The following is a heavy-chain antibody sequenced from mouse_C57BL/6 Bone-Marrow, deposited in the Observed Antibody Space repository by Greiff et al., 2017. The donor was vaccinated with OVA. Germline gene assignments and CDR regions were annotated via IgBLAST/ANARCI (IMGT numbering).Heavy chain of an antibody. CDR1: GFTFSSYT. V-gene: IGHV5-9*01. Sequence: EVKLMESGGGLVKPGGSLKLSCAASGFTFSSYTMSWVRQTPEKRLEWVATISGGGGNTYYPDSVKGRVTISRDNAKNTLYLQMSSLRSEDTALYYCARLRTWYFDVWGTGTTVTVSS. J-gene: IGHJ1*03. CDR2: ISGGGGNT. CDR3: ARLRTWYFDV.